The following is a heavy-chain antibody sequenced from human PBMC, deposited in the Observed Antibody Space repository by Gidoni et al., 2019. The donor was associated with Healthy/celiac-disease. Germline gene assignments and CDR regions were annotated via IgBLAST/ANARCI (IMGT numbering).Heavy chain of an antibody. J-gene: IGHJ2*01. V-gene: IGHV3-7*03. Sequence: EVQLVESGGGLVQPGGSLRLPGPASGFTFRGYWMSWVRQAPGKGLEWVANIKQDGSEKYYVDSVKGRFTISRDNAKNSLYLQMNSLRAEDTAVYYCATHRGDFWSGDYGWYFDLWGRGTLVTVSS. CDR1: GFTFRGYW. CDR2: IKQDGSEK. CDR3: ATHRGDFWSGDYGWYFDL. D-gene: IGHD3-3*01.